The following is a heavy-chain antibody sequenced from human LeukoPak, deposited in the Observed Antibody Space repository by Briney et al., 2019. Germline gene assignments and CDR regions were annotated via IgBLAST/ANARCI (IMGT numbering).Heavy chain of an antibody. CDR3: AKDNRRHYTSGPNPDSLH. CDR1: GFTFSSYS. J-gene: IGHJ4*02. Sequence: GGSLRLSCAASGFTFSSYSMSWVRQAPGKGLEWASSISGSGPSIDYADSVKGRFTISRDNAKNSLYLQMNSLRVEDTAFYYCAKDNRRHYTSGPNPDSLHWGQGALVTVSS. D-gene: IGHD6-19*01. CDR2: ISGSGPSI. V-gene: IGHV3-21*04.